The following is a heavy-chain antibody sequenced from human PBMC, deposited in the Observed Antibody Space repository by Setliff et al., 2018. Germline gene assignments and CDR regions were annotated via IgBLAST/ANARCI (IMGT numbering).Heavy chain of an antibody. CDR1: GYSISSGYY. D-gene: IGHD6-19*01. V-gene: IGHV4-38-2*02. Sequence: SETLSLTCTVSGYSISSGYYWGWIRQPPGKGLEWIGSIYHSGSTYYNPSLKSRVTISVDTSKNQFSLNLRSVTAADTAVYYCVREGGTAVDVLYYHYDGMDVWGQGTTVTVSS. CDR2: IYHSGST. J-gene: IGHJ6*02. CDR3: VREGGTAVDVLYYHYDGMDV.